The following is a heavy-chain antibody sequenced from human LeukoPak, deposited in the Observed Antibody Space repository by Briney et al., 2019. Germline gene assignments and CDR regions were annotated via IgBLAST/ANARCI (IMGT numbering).Heavy chain of an antibody. CDR3: ARVSFGSQGDFDY. D-gene: IGHD3-10*01. J-gene: IGHJ4*02. CDR2: ISSSSSYT. Sequence: PGGSLRLSCAASGLTFSDYYMSWIRQAPGKGLEWVSYISSSSSYTNYADSVKGRFTISRDNAKNSLYLQMNGLRAEDTAVYYCARVSFGSQGDFDYWGQGTLVTVSS. CDR1: GLTFSDYY. V-gene: IGHV3-11*06.